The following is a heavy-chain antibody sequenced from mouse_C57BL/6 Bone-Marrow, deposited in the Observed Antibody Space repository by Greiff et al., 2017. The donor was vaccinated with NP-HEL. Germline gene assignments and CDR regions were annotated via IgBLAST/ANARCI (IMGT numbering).Heavy chain of an antibody. CDR2: ISSGGSYT. J-gene: IGHJ3*01. Sequence: EVKLVESGGDLVKPGGSLKLSCAASGFTFSSYGMSWVRQTPDKRLEWVATISSGGSYTYYPDSVKGRFTISRDNAKNTLYLQMSSLKSEDTAMYYCARRGLGRTLFAYWGQGTLVTVSA. D-gene: IGHD4-1*01. V-gene: IGHV5-6*02. CDR3: ARRGLGRTLFAY. CDR1: GFTFSSYG.